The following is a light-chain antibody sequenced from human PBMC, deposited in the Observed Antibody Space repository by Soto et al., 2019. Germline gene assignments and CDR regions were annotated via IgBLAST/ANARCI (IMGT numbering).Light chain of an antibody. Sequence: QSALTQPASVSGSPGQSITISCTRTSSDVGGYNYVSWYQQHPGKAPKLMIYEVSNRPSGVSNRFSGSKSGNTASLTISGLQDEDEADYYCSSYTSSSTLVVFGGGTKLTVL. CDR2: EVS. CDR1: SSDVGGYNY. CDR3: SSYTSSSTLVV. V-gene: IGLV2-14*01. J-gene: IGLJ2*01.